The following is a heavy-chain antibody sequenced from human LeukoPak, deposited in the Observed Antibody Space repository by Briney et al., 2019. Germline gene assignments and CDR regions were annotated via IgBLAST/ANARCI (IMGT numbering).Heavy chain of an antibody. J-gene: IGHJ4*02. V-gene: IGHV1-69*04. D-gene: IGHD3-22*01. CDR3: ASTSGVDSSGYYSAAY. CDR2: IIPMLGIA. Sequence: SVKVSCKTSGGTFSRYAISWVRQAPGQGPEWMGRIIPMLGIANYAQKFQGRVTMTADKSTSTAYMELSSLRSEDTAVDYCASTSGVDSSGYYSAAYWGQGTLVTVSS. CDR1: GGTFSRYA.